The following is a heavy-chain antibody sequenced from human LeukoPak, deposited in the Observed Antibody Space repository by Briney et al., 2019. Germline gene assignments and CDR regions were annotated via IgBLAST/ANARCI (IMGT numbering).Heavy chain of an antibody. CDR3: ARVGATTDAFDI. J-gene: IGHJ3*02. Sequence: ASVKVSCKPSGYTFTSYYMHWVRQAPGQGLEWMGIINPSGGSTSYAQKFQGRVTMTRDTSTSTVYMELSSLRSEDTAVYYCARVGATTDAFDIWGQGTMVTVSS. V-gene: IGHV1-46*01. D-gene: IGHD1-26*01. CDR1: GYTFTSYY. CDR2: INPSGGST.